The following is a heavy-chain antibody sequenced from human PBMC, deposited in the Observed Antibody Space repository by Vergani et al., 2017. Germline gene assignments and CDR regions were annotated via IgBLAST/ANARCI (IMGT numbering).Heavy chain of an antibody. CDR2: INPSGGHT. J-gene: IGHJ4*02. V-gene: IGHV1-46*03. CDR1: GYTFSNYY. D-gene: IGHD3-9*01. Sequence: QVQVVQSGAEVKKSGASVKVSCKTSGYTFSNYYMHWVRQAPGQGLEWIGIINPSGGHTNYAQKFQGRVTMTRDTSTSTVYMELSSLRSEDKAIYYCARGDYGILTGYRYWGEGTLVTDSA. CDR3: ARGDYGILTGYRY.